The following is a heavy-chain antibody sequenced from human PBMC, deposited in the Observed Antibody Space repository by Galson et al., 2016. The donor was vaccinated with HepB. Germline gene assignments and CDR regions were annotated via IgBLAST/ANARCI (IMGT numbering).Heavy chain of an antibody. CDR3: AKDVWRGGGTDYYGMDV. Sequence: SLRLSCAAYGFTFSSYGMHWVRQAPGKGLEWVAVISYDGSDKYYADSVKGRFTISRDNSKNTLYLQMSSLRAEDTAVYYCAKDVWRGGGTDYYGMDVWGQGTTVAVSS. CDR2: ISYDGSDK. D-gene: IGHD1-1*01. J-gene: IGHJ6*02. CDR1: GFTFSSYG. V-gene: IGHV3-30*18.